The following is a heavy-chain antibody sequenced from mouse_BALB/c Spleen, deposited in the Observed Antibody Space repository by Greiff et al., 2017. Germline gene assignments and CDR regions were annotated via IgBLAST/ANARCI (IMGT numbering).Heavy chain of an antibody. V-gene: IGHV1-7*01. Sequence: VQLQQSGAELAKPGASVKMSCKASGYTFTSYWMNWVKQRPGQGLEWIGHINPSTGYTEYNQKFKDKATLTADKSSSTAYMQLSSLTSEDSAVYYCARGGGLRSWFAYWGQGTLVTVSA. D-gene: IGHD2-4*01. J-gene: IGHJ3*01. CDR2: INPSTGYT. CDR1: GYTFTSYW. CDR3: ARGGGLRSWFAY.